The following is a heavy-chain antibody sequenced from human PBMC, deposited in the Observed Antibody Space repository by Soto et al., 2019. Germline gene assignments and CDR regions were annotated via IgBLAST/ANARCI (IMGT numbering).Heavy chain of an antibody. CDR1: DGSVSRGGYY. V-gene: IGHV4-31*01. CDR3: SREGSYHYFDY. D-gene: IGHD1-26*01. CDR2: IDYTGRT. Sequence: QVQLQESGPGLVKPSQTLSLACTVSDGSVSRGGYYWSWLRQAPGKGLEWVGNIDYTGRTSYNPSLKRLVTISLETSKRQFSLRLASVSAADTALYYCSREGSYHYFDYWGQGALVTVSS. J-gene: IGHJ4*02.